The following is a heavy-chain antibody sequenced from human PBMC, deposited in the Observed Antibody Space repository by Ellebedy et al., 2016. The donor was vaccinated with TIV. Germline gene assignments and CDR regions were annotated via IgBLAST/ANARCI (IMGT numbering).Heavy chain of an antibody. CDR1: TFTFSNYT. CDR3: ARARAAAGTGLGMDV. CDR2: ISSSSHYI. Sequence: GGSLRLXCAASTFTFSNYTMNWVRQAPGKGLEWVSCISSSSHYIYYADSVKGRFTISRDNAKNSVYLQMNSLRAEDTAVYYCARARAAAGTGLGMDVWGQGTTVAVSS. J-gene: IGHJ6*01. D-gene: IGHD6-13*01. V-gene: IGHV3-21*01.